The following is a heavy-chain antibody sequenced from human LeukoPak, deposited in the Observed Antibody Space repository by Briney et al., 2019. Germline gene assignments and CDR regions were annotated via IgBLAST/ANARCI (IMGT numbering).Heavy chain of an antibody. V-gene: IGHV5-51*01. Sequence: GESLKISCKGSGYSFSRYSIGWVRQMPGKGLEWMGIIYPGASDSTKTPSFEGQVTISADQSVSTAYLQWSSLKASDTGIYYCARLSLAMTIFDSWGQGTLVTVSS. D-gene: IGHD3-9*01. CDR2: IYPGASDS. CDR3: ARLSLAMTIFDS. CDR1: GYSFSRYS. J-gene: IGHJ4*02.